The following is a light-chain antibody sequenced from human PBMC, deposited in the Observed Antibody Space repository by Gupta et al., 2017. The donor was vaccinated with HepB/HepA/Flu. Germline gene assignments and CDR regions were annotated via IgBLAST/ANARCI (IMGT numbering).Light chain of an antibody. CDR2: ENR. V-gene: IGLV1-51*02. CDR1: AANIGQNY. Sequence: QSVLTPPPSVSAAPGQTVTISRSGSAANIGQNYVSWYQQLPGTAPKLLIYENRSRPPGIPDRYSGSKSGTSGTLAITGLLTGDEADYHCGTWDSSLDALVFGGGTKLTVL. CDR3: GTWDSSLDALV. J-gene: IGLJ2*01.